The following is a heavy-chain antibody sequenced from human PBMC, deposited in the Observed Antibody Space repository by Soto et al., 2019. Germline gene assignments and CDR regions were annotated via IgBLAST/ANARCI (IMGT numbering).Heavy chain of an antibody. CDR2: INPSLDTT. CDR1: GYTFTNYY. J-gene: IGHJ4*02. V-gene: IGHV1-46*01. D-gene: IGHD3-3*01. CDR3: AKTPFYDFWSGYYYGNYFDY. Sequence: GASVKVSCKASGYTFTNYYMHWVRQAPGQGLERMGIINPSLDTTTYAQKFQGRVTMTRDTSTSTVYMELSSLRSEDTAVYYCAKTPFYDFWSGYYYGNYFDYWGQGTLVTVSS.